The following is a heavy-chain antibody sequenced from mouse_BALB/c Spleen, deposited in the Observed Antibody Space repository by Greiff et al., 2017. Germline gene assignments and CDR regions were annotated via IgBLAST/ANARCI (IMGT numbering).Heavy chain of an antibody. CDR2: ISDGGSYT. CDR1: GFTFSDYY. V-gene: IGHV5-4*02. J-gene: IGHJ2*01. CDR3: ARADSSGYGAWFAY. D-gene: IGHD3-2*01. Sequence: EVKVVESGGGLVKPGGSLKLSCAASGFTFSDYYMYWVRQTPEKRLEWVATISDGGSYTYYPDSVKGRFTISRDNAKNNLYLQMSSLKSEDTAMYYGARADSSGYGAWFAYWGQGTTLTVSS.